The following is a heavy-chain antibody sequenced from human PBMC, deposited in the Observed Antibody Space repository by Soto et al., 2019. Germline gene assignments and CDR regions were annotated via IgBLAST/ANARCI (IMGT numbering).Heavy chain of an antibody. CDR1: GFTFSDYA. CDR2: VSHDGRNT. D-gene: IGHD6-19*01. V-gene: IGHV3-30*18. J-gene: IGHJ4*02. Sequence: VQLVESGGGVVQPGRSLRLSCAASGFTFSDYAMHWVRRAPGKGLEWVAVVSHDGRNTHYADSVKGRFTISRDSSKNTVSLEMTSLRAEDTAVYYCGKGGRQWLVTSDFNYWGQGALVTVSS. CDR3: GKGGRQWLVTSDFNY.